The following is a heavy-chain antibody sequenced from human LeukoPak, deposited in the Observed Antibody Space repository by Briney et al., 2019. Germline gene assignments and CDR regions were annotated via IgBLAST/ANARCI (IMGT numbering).Heavy chain of an antibody. CDR3: ARGGYGIAVAGPHYYMDV. J-gene: IGHJ6*03. Sequence: ASVKVSCKVSGYTFTSYDINWVRQATGQGLEGMGWMNPNSGNTDYAQKFQGRVTITRNTSISTAYMELSSLRSEDTAVYYCARGGYGIAVAGPHYYMDVWGKGTTVTVSS. CDR2: MNPNSGNT. V-gene: IGHV1-8*03. CDR1: GYTFTSYD. D-gene: IGHD6-19*01.